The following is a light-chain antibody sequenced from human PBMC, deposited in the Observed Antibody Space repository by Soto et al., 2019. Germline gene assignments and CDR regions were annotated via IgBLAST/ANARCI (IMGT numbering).Light chain of an antibody. Sequence: EIVLSQTPATLSLSPGERDTLSCGASQSVSSNYLAWYQRKPGLAPRLLIYDASSRATGIPDRFSGSGSGTDFTLTITRPEPEDSAVYYCHQYGSSLLTFGGGTNVEIK. V-gene: IGKV3D-20*01. CDR3: HQYGSSLLT. CDR1: QSVSSNY. CDR2: DAS. J-gene: IGKJ4*01.